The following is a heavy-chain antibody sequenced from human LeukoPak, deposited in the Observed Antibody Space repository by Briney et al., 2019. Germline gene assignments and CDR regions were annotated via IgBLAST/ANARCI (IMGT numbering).Heavy chain of an antibody. Sequence: GGSLRLSCAASGFTFSSYEMNWVRQAPGKGLEWVSYISSSGSTIYYADSVKGRFTISRDNAKNSLYLQMNSLRAEDTAVYYCATTIPPYYDILTGYSDYWGQGTLVTVSS. CDR2: ISSSGSTI. D-gene: IGHD3-9*01. CDR1: GFTFSSYE. J-gene: IGHJ4*02. CDR3: ATTIPPYYDILTGYSDY. V-gene: IGHV3-48*03.